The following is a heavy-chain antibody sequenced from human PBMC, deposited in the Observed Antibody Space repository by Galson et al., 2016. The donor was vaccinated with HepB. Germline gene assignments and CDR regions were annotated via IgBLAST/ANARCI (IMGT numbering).Heavy chain of an antibody. Sequence: SLRLSCAASGFTFTTNAMSWVRQAPGKGLEWVSAINFSGGGTYYAGSVKGRFTISRDNSKNTLYLQMNSLRAEDTAVYYCASGKNIATTGWGRAFDYWGQGVMVTVSS. V-gene: IGHV3-23*01. CDR2: INFSGGGT. J-gene: IGHJ4*02. D-gene: IGHD6-13*01. CDR3: ASGKNIATTGWGRAFDY. CDR1: GFTFTTNA.